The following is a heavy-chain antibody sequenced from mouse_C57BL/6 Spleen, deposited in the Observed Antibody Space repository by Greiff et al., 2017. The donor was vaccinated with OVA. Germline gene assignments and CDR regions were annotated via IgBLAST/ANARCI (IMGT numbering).Heavy chain of an antibody. V-gene: IGHV1-39*01. J-gene: IGHJ4*01. CDR1: GYSFTDYY. CDR3: ARGYLRQDYALDY. D-gene: IGHD1-1*01. Sequence: VQLQQSGPELVKPGASVKISCKASGYSFTDYYMNWVKQSNGKSLEWIGVINPNYGTTSYNQKFKGKATLTVDQSSSTAYMQLSSLTSEDSAVYYCARGYLRQDYALDYWGQGTSVTVSS. CDR2: INPNYGTT.